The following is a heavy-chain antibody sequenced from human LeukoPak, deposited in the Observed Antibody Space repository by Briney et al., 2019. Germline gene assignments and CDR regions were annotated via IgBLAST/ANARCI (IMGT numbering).Heavy chain of an antibody. CDR2: ISSSSSYI. J-gene: IGHJ4*02. CDR3: AREDHCGSTSCPTKY. CDR1: GFTFSSYS. Sequence: GGSLRLSCAASGFTFSSYSMNWVRQAPGKGLEWVSSISSSSSYIYYADSVKGRSTISRDNAKNSLYLQMNSLRAEDTAVYYCAREDHCGSTSCPTKYWGQGTLVTVSS. V-gene: IGHV3-21*01. D-gene: IGHD2-2*01.